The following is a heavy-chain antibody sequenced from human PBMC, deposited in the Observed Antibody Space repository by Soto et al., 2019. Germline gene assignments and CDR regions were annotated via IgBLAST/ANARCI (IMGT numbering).Heavy chain of an antibody. CDR3: ARESHSVYALSY. Sequence: SQTLSLTCAISGDSVSSISAAWNCIGQSPSRGLEWLGRTYYRSKWYNDYAISVKSRITINPDTSKNQFSLQLNSVTPEDTAVYYCARESHSVYALSYWGQGTLVTVSS. V-gene: IGHV6-1*01. CDR2: TYYRSKWYN. CDR1: GDSVSSISAA. J-gene: IGHJ4*02. D-gene: IGHD5-12*01.